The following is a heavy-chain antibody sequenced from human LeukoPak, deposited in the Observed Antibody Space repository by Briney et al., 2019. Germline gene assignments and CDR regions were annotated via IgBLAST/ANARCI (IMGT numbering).Heavy chain of an antibody. CDR1: GFTFRTYA. J-gene: IGHJ5*01. V-gene: IGHV3-30*04. CDR2: ISYDGSKK. Sequence: GGSLRLSCAASGFTFRTYALHWVRQAPGKGLEWVAVISYDGSKKYYADSLKGRFTISRDNSKNTLFLQMNSLRAEDTAVYYCARDYSSTSVLDSWGQGTLVTASS. D-gene: IGHD2-2*01. CDR3: ARDYSSTSVLDS.